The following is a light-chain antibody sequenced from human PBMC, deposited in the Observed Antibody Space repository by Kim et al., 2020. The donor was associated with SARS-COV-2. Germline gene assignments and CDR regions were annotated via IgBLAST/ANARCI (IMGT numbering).Light chain of an antibody. CDR2: DKD. J-gene: IGLJ3*02. Sequence: GQRVTISCYGSTANIGINAVNWYQHLPGTAPKVLIYDKDGRPPGVPDHFSGSKSGTSASLAISGLQAEDEADYYCATWDDSLNGPVFGGGTQLTVL. V-gene: IGLV1-44*01. CDR3: ATWDDSLNGPV. CDR1: TANIGINA.